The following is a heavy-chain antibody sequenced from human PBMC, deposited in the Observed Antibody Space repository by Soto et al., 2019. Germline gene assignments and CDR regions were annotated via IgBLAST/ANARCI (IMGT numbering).Heavy chain of an antibody. CDR3: ASFGTVACLDH. V-gene: IGHV1-46*01. CDR1: GFRFSISY. Sequence: QGQLVQSGAEVRKPGASVKVSCTASGFRFSISYIHWVRLAPGQGPEWMGLINPGGGTITYSQRFHGRVTMTRDTSTNTVYMQVSSLRSEDTAMYYCASFGTVACLDHWGQGSLVIVSS. J-gene: IGHJ5*02. D-gene: IGHD6-19*01. CDR2: INPGGGTI.